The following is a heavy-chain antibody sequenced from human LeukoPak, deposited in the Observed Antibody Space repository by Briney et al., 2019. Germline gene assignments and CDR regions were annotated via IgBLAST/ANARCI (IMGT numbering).Heavy chain of an antibody. CDR3: ARTEAVAGKIDY. CDR1: GFTVSSNY. J-gene: IGHJ4*02. D-gene: IGHD6-19*01. V-gene: IGHV3-53*01. Sequence: GGSLRLSCAASGFTVSSNYMSWVRQAPGKGLEWVSVIYSGGSTYYADSVKGRFTISRDNSKNTLYLQMNSLRAEDTAVYYCARTEAVAGKIDYWGQGTLVTVSS. CDR2: IYSGGST.